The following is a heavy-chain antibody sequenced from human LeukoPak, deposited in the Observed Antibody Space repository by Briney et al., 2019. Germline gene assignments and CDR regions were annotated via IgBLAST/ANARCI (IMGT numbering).Heavy chain of an antibody. V-gene: IGHV4-59*12. CDR3: ARGPVAVAGRVFDI. Sequence: PSETLSLTCAVYGGSFSGYYWNWIRQPPGKGLEWIGYISYTGSTNYNPSLKSRVTVSVDTSKNQFSLKLSSVTAADTAVYYCARGPVAVAGRVFDIWGQGTMVTVSS. CDR2: ISYTGST. D-gene: IGHD6-19*01. J-gene: IGHJ3*02. CDR1: GGSFSGYY.